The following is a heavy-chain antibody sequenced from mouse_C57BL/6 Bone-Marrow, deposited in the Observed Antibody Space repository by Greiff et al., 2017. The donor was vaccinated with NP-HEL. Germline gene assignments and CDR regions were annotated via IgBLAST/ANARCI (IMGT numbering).Heavy chain of an antibody. CDR3: ARRTTVVAYYAMDY. CDR2: IDPSDSYT. Sequence: QVQLQQPGAELVMPGASVKLSCKASGYTFTSYWMHWVKQRPGQGFEWIGEIDPSDSYTNYNQKFKGKSTLTVDKSSSTAYMQLSSLTSEDSAVYYCARRTTVVAYYAMDYWGQGTSVTVSS. V-gene: IGHV1-69*01. CDR1: GYTFTSYW. D-gene: IGHD1-1*01. J-gene: IGHJ4*01.